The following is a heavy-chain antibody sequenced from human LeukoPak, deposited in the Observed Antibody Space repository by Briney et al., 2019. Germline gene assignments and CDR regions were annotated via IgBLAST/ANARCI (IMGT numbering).Heavy chain of an antibody. CDR3: VRDRAPWGGALGGAKGMDV. D-gene: IGHD4/OR15-4a*01. CDR2: ISYEGSIT. J-gene: IGHJ6*03. Sequence: GGSLRLSCAASGFTFSNYAFHWVRQPPGKGLEWAAVISYEGSITYYADSVKDRFTISRDNSKKTLHLQMDSLRVEDTAVYYCVRDRAPWGGALGGAKGMDVWGEGTTVTVSS. V-gene: IGHV3-30*04. CDR1: GFTFSNYA.